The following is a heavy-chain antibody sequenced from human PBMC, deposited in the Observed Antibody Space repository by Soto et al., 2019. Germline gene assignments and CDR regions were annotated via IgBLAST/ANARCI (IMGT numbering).Heavy chain of an antibody. CDR1: GGTFSSYA. CDR3: ARSQGSSTSLEIYYYYYYGMDV. CDR2: IIPISDTT. Sequence: QVQLVQSGVEVKKPGSSVKVSCKASGGTFSSYAISWVRQAPGQGLEWMGGIIPISDTTNYAQKFQGRVTITADESTSTAYMELSSLRSEDTAVYYCARSQGSSTSLEIYYYYYYGMDVWGQGTTVTVSS. D-gene: IGHD2-2*01. J-gene: IGHJ6*02. V-gene: IGHV1-69*01.